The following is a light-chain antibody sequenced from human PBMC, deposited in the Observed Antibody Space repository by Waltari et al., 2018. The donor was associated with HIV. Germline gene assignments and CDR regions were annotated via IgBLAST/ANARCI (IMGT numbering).Light chain of an antibody. J-gene: IGLJ3*02. Sequence: SYVLTQPPSVSVAPGQTARITCVRDNIGSESVHWYQQKPGQAPVLVVYDGRDRPSGIPERFSGSNSGNTATLTISRVEAGDEADYYCQVRDGSGDHSRVFGGGTKLTVL. CDR2: DGR. V-gene: IGLV3-21*02. CDR3: QVRDGSGDHSRV. CDR1: NIGSES.